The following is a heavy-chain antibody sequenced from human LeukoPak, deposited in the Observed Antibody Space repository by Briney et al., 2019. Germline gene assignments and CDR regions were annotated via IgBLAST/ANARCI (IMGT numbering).Heavy chain of an antibody. D-gene: IGHD3-10*01. Sequence: GGSLRLSCAASGFTFSSYDMHWVRQATGKGLEWVSAIGTAGDAYYPGSVKGRFTISRENAKNSLYLQMNSLRAEDTAVYYCASESGGSGSYGVFDYWGQGTLVTVSS. CDR2: IGTAGDA. J-gene: IGHJ4*02. V-gene: IGHV3-13*01. CDR3: ASESGGSGSYGVFDY. CDR1: GFTFSSYD.